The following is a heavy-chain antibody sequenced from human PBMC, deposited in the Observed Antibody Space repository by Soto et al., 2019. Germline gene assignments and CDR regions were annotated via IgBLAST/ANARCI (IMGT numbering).Heavy chain of an antibody. J-gene: IGHJ1*01. V-gene: IGHV3-11*06. Sequence: GGSLRLSCAASGFTFSDYYMSWIRQAPGKGLEWVSYISSSSSYTNYADSVKGRFTISRDNAKNSLYLQMNSLRAEDTAVYYCARGRYCGGGSCYSFQYFQHWGQGTLVTVSS. CDR2: ISSSSSYT. CDR3: ARGRYCGGGSCYSFQYFQH. D-gene: IGHD2-15*01. CDR1: GFTFSDYY.